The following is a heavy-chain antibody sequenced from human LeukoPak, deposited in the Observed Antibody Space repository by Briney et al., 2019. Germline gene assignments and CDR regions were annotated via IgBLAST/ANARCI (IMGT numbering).Heavy chain of an antibody. V-gene: IGHV4-34*01. J-gene: IGHJ4*02. CDR2: INHSGST. D-gene: IGHD2-15*01. CDR1: GGSFSGYY. Sequence: SETLSLTCAVYGGSFSGYYWSWIRQPPGKGLEWIGEINHSGSTNYNPSLKSRVTISVDTSKNRFSLKLSSVTAADTAVYYCARGGYYCSGGSCSNYFDYWGQGTLVTVSS. CDR3: ARGGYYCSGGSCSNYFDY.